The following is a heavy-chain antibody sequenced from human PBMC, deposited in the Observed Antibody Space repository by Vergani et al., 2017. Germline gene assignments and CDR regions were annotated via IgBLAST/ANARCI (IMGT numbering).Heavy chain of an antibody. V-gene: IGHV4-39*01. D-gene: IGHD6-19*01. CDR2: IYYSGST. J-gene: IGHJ5*02. Sequence: QLQLPESGPGLVKPSATLSLTCSVSGASIRSSNYYWGWIRQPPGKGLEWIASIYYSGSTYYNPSLKSRVTISVDPSKNQFSLKLSSVTAADTAVYFCARHSTVEWLVKLGWIDPWGQGILVTVSS. CDR1: GASIRSSNYY. CDR3: ARHSTVEWLVKLGWIDP.